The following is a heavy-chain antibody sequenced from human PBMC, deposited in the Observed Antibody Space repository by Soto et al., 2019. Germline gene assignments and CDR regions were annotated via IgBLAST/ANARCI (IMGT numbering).Heavy chain of an antibody. CDR2: IYYSGST. V-gene: IGHV4-59*01. CDR3: ARDRPEGFYY. CDR1: GGSISSYY. J-gene: IGHJ4*02. Sequence: QVQLQESGPGLVKPSETLSLTCTVSGGSISSYYWSWIRQPPGKGLEWIGYIYYSGSTNYNPSLKSRVTISVDTSKNQFSLKLSSVTAADTAVYYCARDRPEGFYYWGQGTLVTVSS.